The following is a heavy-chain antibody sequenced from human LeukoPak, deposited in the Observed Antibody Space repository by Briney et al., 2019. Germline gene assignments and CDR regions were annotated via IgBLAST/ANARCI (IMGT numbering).Heavy chain of an antibody. J-gene: IGHJ6*02. D-gene: IGHD2-2*01. CDR3: ARGSCSSTSCYGFYYYGMDV. V-gene: IGHV1-69*13. CDR1: GGTFSSYA. CDR2: IIPIFGTA. Sequence: ASVKVSCKASGGTFSSYAISWVRQAPGQGLEWMGGIIPIFGTANYAQKFQGRVTITADESTSTAYMELSSLRSEDTAVYYCARGSCSSTSCYGFYYYGMDVWGQGTTVTVSS.